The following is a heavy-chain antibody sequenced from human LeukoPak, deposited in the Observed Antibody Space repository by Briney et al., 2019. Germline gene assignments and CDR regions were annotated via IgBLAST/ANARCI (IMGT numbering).Heavy chain of an antibody. J-gene: IGHJ3*02. Sequence: SQTLSLTCAISGDSVSSNSAAWNWIRQPPSRGLEWLGRTYYRSKLYNDYAVSVKSRITINPDTSKNQFSLQLNSVTPEDTAVYYCARVVDTAMVSPEFSAFDIWGQGTMVTVSS. CDR1: GDSVSSNSAA. CDR2: TYYRSKLYN. D-gene: IGHD5-18*01. V-gene: IGHV6-1*01. CDR3: ARVVDTAMVSPEFSAFDI.